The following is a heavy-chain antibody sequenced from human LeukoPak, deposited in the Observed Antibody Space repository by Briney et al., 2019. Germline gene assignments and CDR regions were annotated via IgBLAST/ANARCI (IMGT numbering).Heavy chain of an antibody. V-gene: IGHV4-30-4*07. D-gene: IGHD2-8*01. CDR1: GDSISSGGYS. CDR2: IYYSGSA. Sequence: SETLSLTCAVSGDSISSGGYSWSWIRQPPGKGLEWIGYIYYSGSAYYTPSLKSRITISVDTSKNHFSLKLNSVTAADTAVYYCARVDARGYCTNGVCWVDYWGQGTLVTVSS. CDR3: ARVDARGYCTNGVCWVDY. J-gene: IGHJ4*02.